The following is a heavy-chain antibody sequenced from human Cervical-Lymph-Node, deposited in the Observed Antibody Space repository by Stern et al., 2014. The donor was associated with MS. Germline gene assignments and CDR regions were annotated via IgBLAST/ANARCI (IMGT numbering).Heavy chain of an antibody. CDR1: GYIFTGYH. CDR2: VNPNSGGT. J-gene: IGHJ3*02. CDR3: ARVARTVVPSGSFDT. Sequence: VQLVESGAEVKKPGASVKVSCRASGYIFTGYHIHWLRQVPGQGPEWMGWVNPNSGGTNYAQKFQGRVTMTRDTSLSTAHMELDSLISDDTAVYYCARVARTVVPSGSFDTWGQGTVVTVSS. D-gene: IGHD2-15*01. V-gene: IGHV1-2*02.